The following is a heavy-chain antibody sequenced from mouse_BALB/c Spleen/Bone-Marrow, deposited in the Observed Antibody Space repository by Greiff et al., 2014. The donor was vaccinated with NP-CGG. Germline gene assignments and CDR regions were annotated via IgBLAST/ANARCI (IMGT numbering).Heavy chain of an antibody. CDR1: GFTFSSFG. J-gene: IGHJ3*01. V-gene: IGHV5-17*02. Sequence: EVMLVESGGGLVQPGGSRKPSCAASGFTFSSFGMHWVRQAPEKGLEWVAYISSGSSTIYYADTVKGRFTISRDNPKNTLFLQTTSLRSEDTAMYYCASSYYRYEGAWFAYWGQGTLVTVSA. D-gene: IGHD2-14*01. CDR3: ASSYYRYEGAWFAY. CDR2: ISSGSSTI.